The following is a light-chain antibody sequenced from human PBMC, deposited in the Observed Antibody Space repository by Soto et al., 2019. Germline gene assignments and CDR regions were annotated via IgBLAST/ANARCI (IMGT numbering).Light chain of an antibody. CDR1: SSDVGNYNL. Sequence: QSVLTQPASVSGSPGQSITISCTGTSSDVGNYNLVSWYQQYPGKAPKLMIYDDNKRPSGIPDRFSGSKSGTSATLGITGFQTGDEADYYCGSWDSSLSAYVFGTGTKLTVL. J-gene: IGLJ1*01. CDR3: GSWDSSLSAYV. CDR2: DDN. V-gene: IGLV2-14*02.